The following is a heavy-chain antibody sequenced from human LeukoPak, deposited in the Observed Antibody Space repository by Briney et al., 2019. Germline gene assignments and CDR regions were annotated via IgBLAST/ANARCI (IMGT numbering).Heavy chain of an antibody. J-gene: IGHJ4*02. CDR1: GYSISSGYY. D-gene: IGHD3-10*01. V-gene: IGHV4-38-2*02. CDR2: IYHSGST. CDR3: ARWGPMVRGGFDY. Sequence: SETLSLTCTVSGYSISSGYYWGWIRQPAGKGLEWIGSIYHSGSTYYNPSLKSRVTISVDTSKNQFSLKLSSVTAADTAVYYCARWGPMVRGGFDYWGQGTLVTVSS.